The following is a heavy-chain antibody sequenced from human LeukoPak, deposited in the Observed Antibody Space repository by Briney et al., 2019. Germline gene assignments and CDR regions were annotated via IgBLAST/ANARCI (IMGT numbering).Heavy chain of an antibody. CDR3: TRNPGMDV. J-gene: IGHJ6*02. V-gene: IGHV3-74*01. CDR2: INGDGSSS. CDR1: GFTFSTYW. Sequence: GGSLRLSCAASGFTFSTYWMHWVRQAPGKGLVWVSRINGDGSSSTYADSVKGRFTISRDNAKNTLYLQMNSLRTVDTAVYYCTRNPGMDVWGQGTTVTVSS.